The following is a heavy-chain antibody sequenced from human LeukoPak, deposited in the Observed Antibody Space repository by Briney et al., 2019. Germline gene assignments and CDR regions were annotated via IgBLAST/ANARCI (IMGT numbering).Heavy chain of an antibody. Sequence: GRSLRLSCAASGFTFDDYAMHWVRQAPGKGLEWVSGISWNSGSIGYADSVKGRFTISRDNAKNSLYLQMNSLRAEDTALCYCAKVGTGYSYGAFDYWGQGTLVTVSS. J-gene: IGHJ4*02. CDR1: GFTFDDYA. D-gene: IGHD5-18*01. V-gene: IGHV3-9*01. CDR3: AKVGTGYSYGAFDY. CDR2: ISWNSGSI.